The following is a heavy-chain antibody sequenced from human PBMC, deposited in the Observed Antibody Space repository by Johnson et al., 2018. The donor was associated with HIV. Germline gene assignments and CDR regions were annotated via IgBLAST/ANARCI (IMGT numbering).Heavy chain of an antibody. CDR3: AKEGRGGAFDI. J-gene: IGHJ3*02. CDR2: ISYDGSNK. Sequence: QVQLVESGGTVIRPGGSLRLSCVASGFTFDDYGMSWVRQAPGKGLEWVAVISYDGSNKYYADSVKGRFTISRDNSKNTLYLQMNSLRAEDTAVYYCAKEGRGGAFDIWGQGTMVTVSS. D-gene: IGHD2-15*01. CDR1: GFTFDDYG. V-gene: IGHV3-30*18.